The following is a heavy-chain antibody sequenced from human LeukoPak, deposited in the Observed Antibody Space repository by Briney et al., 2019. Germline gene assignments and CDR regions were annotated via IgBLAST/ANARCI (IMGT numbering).Heavy chain of an antibody. CDR2: IYYSGNT. J-gene: IGHJ4*02. D-gene: IGHD3-22*01. CDR1: GDSISSYY. Sequence: SETLSLTCTVSGDSISSYYWSWIRQPPGKGLEWIGYIYYSGNTNYNPSLKSRVTISVDTSKNQFSLKLTSVTAADTAVYYCARGPYYYDSSGSFDYWGQGTLVTVSS. CDR3: ARGPYYYDSSGSFDY. V-gene: IGHV4-59*08.